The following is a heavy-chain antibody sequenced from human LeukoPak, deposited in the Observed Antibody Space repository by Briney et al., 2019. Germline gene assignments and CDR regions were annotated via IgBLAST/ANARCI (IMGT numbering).Heavy chain of an antibody. Sequence: SVKASCKASGGTFSSYAISWVRQAPGQGLEWMGGIIPIFGTANYAQKFQGRVTITADESTSTAYMELSSLRSEDTAVYYCARSSRGHFHYYYYGMDVWGQGTTVTVSS. CDR3: ARSSRGHFHYYYYGMDV. CDR2: IIPIFGTA. CDR1: GGTFSSYA. V-gene: IGHV1-69*13. J-gene: IGHJ6*02. D-gene: IGHD6-25*01.